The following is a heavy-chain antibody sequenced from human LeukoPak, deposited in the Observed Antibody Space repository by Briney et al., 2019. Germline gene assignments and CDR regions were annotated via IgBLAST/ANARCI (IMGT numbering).Heavy chain of an antibody. V-gene: IGHV3-53*05. CDR3: ARGSFQFDY. CDR2: IYSGGST. CDR1: GFIVSSHY. J-gene: IGHJ4*02. Sequence: PGGSLRLSCAASGFIVSSHYMSWVRQAPGKGLEWVSVIYSGGSTYYADSVKGRFTISRDNSKNTLYLQMGSLRAEDMAVYYCARGSFQFDYWGQGTLVTVSS.